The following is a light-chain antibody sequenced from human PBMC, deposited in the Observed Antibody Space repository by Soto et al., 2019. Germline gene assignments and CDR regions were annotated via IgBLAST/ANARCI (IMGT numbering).Light chain of an antibody. CDR1: SSDVGGYNY. V-gene: IGLV2-11*01. Sequence: QSVLTQPRSVSGSPGQSVTISCTGTSSDVGGYNYVSWYQQRPGKAPKLMIYDVSKRPSGVPDRFSGSKSGNTASLTISGLQAEDEADYYCGSWDSSLSAYVFGTGTKVTVL. CDR2: DVS. CDR3: GSWDSSLSAYV. J-gene: IGLJ1*01.